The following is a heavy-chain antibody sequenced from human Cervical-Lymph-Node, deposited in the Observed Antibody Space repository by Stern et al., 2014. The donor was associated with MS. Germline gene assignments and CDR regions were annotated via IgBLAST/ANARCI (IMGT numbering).Heavy chain of an antibody. V-gene: IGHV1-69*18. CDR1: GGTFRSYG. CDR3: ATEKAGSYDPLDI. Sequence: QVQLVQSGAEVKKPGSSVKVSCEASGGTFRSYGISWVRQAPGQGLEWMGRIIPILGSATYAQKFQGTVTLSADDSTNIAYMEFHSLRSEDTAVYFCATEKAGSYDPLDIWGQGTFVTVSA. CDR2: IIPILGSA. J-gene: IGHJ3*02. D-gene: IGHD1-26*01.